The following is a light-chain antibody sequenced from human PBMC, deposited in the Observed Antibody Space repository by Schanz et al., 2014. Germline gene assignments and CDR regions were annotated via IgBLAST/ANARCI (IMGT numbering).Light chain of an antibody. CDR3: SFYTSSSTWV. J-gene: IGLJ3*02. CDR1: SSDVGNYNL. CDR2: DVS. Sequence: QSALTQIASVSGSPGQSIAISCTGTSSDVGNYNLVSWYQHHPGKAPELMIYDVSKRPSGVPDRFSGSKSGNTASLTISGLQAEDEADYYCSFYTSSSTWVFGGGTKLTVL. V-gene: IGLV2-14*02.